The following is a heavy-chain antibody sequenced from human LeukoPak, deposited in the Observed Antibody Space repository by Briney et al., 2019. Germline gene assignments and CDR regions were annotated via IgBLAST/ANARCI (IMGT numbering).Heavy chain of an antibody. V-gene: IGHV3-23*01. CDR2: ISGSGGST. CDR3: AKAERELPIDY. Sequence: HPGVTLRLSCAASGFTFSSYAMSWVRQAPGKGLEWVSAISGSGGSTYYADSVKGRFTISRDNSKNTLYLQMNSLRAEDTAVYYCAKAERELPIDYWGQGTLVTVSS. D-gene: IGHD1-26*01. J-gene: IGHJ4*02. CDR1: GFTFSSYA.